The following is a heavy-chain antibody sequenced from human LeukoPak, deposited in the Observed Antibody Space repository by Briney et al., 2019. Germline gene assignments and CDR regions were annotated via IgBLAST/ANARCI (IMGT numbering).Heavy chain of an antibody. CDR3: AREELGSSLGFDP. J-gene: IGHJ5*02. V-gene: IGHV3-30-3*01. Sequence: SXXXSCAXSXXXXXSXTIHXVXQXXXXXXXXXAVISFDGSNKYYADSVKGRFTISRDNSKNTLYLQMNSLRAEDTAVYYCAREELGSSLGFDPWGQGTLVTVSS. CDR2: ISFDGSNK. CDR1: XXXXXSXT. D-gene: IGHD3-16*01.